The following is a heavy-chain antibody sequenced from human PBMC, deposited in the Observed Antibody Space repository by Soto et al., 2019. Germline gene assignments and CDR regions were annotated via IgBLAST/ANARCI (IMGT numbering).Heavy chain of an antibody. CDR3: AADGNTFFLKGLCHGAF. CDR1: GSTFTTSA. V-gene: IGHV1-58*01. J-gene: IGHJ4*02. Sequence: SVKVSCKTSGSTFTTSAVQWVRQARGQSLEWIGWIVVDSDNTNFAQGFQERVTISRDVSTGTVYMEMSGLRSEDTAIYYCAADGNTFFLKGLCHGAFWGQGTLVTVSS. CDR2: IVVDSDNT. D-gene: IGHD3-3*01.